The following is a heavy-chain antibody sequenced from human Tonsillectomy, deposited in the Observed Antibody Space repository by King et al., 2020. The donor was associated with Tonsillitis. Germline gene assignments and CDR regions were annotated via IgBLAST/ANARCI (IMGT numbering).Heavy chain of an antibody. J-gene: IGHJ4*02. V-gene: IGHV3-11*05. CDR2: ISSSSGYT. D-gene: IGHD2-2*01. CDR1: GFTFSDYY. CDR3: ARGGPIPSADPYDY. Sequence: VQLVESGGGLVKPGGSLRLSCAASGFTFSDYYMNWIRQAPRKGLEWVSYISSSSGYTNYADSVKGRFTISRDNAKNSLYLQMNSLRAEDTAVYYCARGGPIPSADPYDYWGQGTLVTVSS.